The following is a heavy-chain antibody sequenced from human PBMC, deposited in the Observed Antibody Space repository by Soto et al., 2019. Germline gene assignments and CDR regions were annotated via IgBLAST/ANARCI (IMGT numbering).Heavy chain of an antibody. Sequence: GESLKISCQVFGYRFTSYWIGWVRQVPGKGLEWMGIIYPGDSDTRYSPSFQGLVTMSPDKSIFTAYLQWSSLKASDTAMYFCARHEGHDYYDTNAHLDYWGQGTLVTVSS. J-gene: IGHJ4*02. CDR3: ARHEGHDYYDTNAHLDY. CDR1: GYRFTSYW. CDR2: IYPGDSDT. V-gene: IGHV5-51*01. D-gene: IGHD3-22*01.